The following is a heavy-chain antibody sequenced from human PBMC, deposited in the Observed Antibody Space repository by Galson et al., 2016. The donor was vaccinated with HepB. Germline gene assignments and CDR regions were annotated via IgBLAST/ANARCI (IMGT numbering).Heavy chain of an antibody. CDR3: ARDRVGTTIWVFDY. V-gene: IGHV3-21*06. CDR2: IISGGTYV. CDR1: EFTFSNYS. D-gene: IGHD1-26*01. Sequence: SLRLSCAASEFTFSNYSMSWVRQAPGKGLEWVSSIISGGTYVYYANSVKGRFTISRDNAKNSVYLQMNSLRAEDTAVYYCARDRVGTTIWVFDYWGHGTLVTVSS. J-gene: IGHJ4*01.